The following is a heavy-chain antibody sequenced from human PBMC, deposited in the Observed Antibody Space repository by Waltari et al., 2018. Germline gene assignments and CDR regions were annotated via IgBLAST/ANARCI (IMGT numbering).Heavy chain of an antibody. CDR1: GGSISETLYY. CDR3: ARQGGQGSGSQSDY. CDR2: GYYNGNA. J-gene: IGHJ4*02. D-gene: IGHD3-10*01. Sequence: QLHLQMSGPGLVKPSETLSLTCTVSGGSISETLYYWAWIRLTPGKGLEWIGSGYYNGNASYIPSLMLRLTILVYKSNNQFSLDLTSVTAADPAIYYCARQGGQGSGSQSDYWGQGKLVTVSS. V-gene: IGHV4-39*01.